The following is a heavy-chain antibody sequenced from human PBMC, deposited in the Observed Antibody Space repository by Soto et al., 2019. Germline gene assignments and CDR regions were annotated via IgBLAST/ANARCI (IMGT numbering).Heavy chain of an antibody. CDR2: ISYDGSNE. CDR3: ARDLNGDASDY. V-gene: IGHV3-30-3*01. D-gene: IGHD2-8*01. J-gene: IGHJ4*02. Sequence: QVQLVESGGGVVQPGGSLRLSCVASGFTFRSYSMHWVRQAPGKGLEWVAVISYDGSNEYYAGYVRGRFTVSRDNSKNILDLQMNSLRPEDTAVYYCARDLNGDASDYWGQGALVTVSS. CDR1: GFTFRSYS.